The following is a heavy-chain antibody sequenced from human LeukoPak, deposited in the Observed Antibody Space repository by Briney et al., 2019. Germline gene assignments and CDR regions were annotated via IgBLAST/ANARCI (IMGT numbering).Heavy chain of an antibody. V-gene: IGHV1-2*02. D-gene: IGHD6-19*01. CDR1: GYTFTGYY. CDR2: INPNSGGT. Sequence: ASVKVSCKASGYTFTGYYMHWVRQAPGQGLEWMGWINPNSGGTNYAQKFQGRVTMTRDTSISTAYMELSRLRSDDTAVYYCAGVYSNGWWRTRSWYFDYWGQGTLVTVSS. J-gene: IGHJ4*02. CDR3: AGVYSNGWWRTRSWYFDY.